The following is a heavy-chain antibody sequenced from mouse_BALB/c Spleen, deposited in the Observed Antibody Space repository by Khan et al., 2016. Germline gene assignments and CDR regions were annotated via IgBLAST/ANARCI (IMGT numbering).Heavy chain of an antibody. CDR3: ARDYGSTRGARDY. V-gene: IGHV1-20*02. Sequence: VQLKQSGPELVKPGASVKISCKASGYSFIGYFMNWVMQSHGKSLEWIGRINPYNGDTFYNQKFKGKATLTVDKSSSTAHMELRSLASEDSAVYYGARDYGSTRGARDYWGQGTSVTVSS. D-gene: IGHD1-1*01. J-gene: IGHJ4*01. CDR1: GYSFIGYF. CDR2: INPYNGDT.